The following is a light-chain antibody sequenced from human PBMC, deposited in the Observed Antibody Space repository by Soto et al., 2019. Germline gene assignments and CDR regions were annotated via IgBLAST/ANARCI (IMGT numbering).Light chain of an antibody. J-gene: IGLJ3*02. CDR2: DVS. V-gene: IGLV2-14*01. Sequence: QSVLTQTASVSGAPGQAITISCTGISSDVNNYDYVSWYQQHPGKAPKLLIYDVSKRPSGVSNRFSASKSGKTASLTIFGFQPEDEADYYCNSLTPGSTLEAFGGGTQLTVL. CDR3: NSLTPGSTLEA. CDR1: SSDVNNYDY.